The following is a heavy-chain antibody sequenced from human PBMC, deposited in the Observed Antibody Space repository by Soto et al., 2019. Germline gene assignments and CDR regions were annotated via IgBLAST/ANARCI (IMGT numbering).Heavy chain of an antibody. CDR2: IMPVFHTT. CDR3: ATATIPPVSATLYLYGMDV. CDR1: GGTFNNFA. D-gene: IGHD6-25*01. V-gene: IGHV1-69*01. J-gene: IGHJ6*02. Sequence: QVQLVQSGAEVKKPGSSVKVSCQASGGTFNNFAFTWVRQAPGQGLEWLGGIMPVFHTTNIAQTFQDRITVTAPDFTTTVYMAMTSLRYYDTAVYYCATATIPPVSATLYLYGMDVWGQGTTVTVSS.